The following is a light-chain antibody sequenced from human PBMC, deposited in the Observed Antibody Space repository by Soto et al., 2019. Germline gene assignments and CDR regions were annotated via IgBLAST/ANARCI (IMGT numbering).Light chain of an antibody. V-gene: IGKV3-20*01. Sequence: EIVLTQSPGTLSFSPGERATLSCRASHRVSISYLAWYQQKPGQAPRLLIYGASSRATGIPDRFSGSGSGTDFTLTISRLEPEDFAVYYCQQYGSSLITFGGGTKVDIK. CDR1: HRVSISY. CDR2: GAS. CDR3: QQYGSSLIT. J-gene: IGKJ4*01.